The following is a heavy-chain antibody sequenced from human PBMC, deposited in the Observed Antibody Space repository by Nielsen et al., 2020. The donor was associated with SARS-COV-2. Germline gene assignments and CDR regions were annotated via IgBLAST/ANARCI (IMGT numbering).Heavy chain of an antibody. V-gene: IGHV3-9*01. CDR1: GFTFSSYA. Sequence: SLKISCAASGFTFSSYAMSWVRQAPGKGLEWVSGVSRTGFVLGYADSVKGRFTISRDTAKNSLYLQMNSLRPEDTAFYYCAKDAYGSGSYLDHWGQGTLVTVSS. CDR3: AKDAYGSGSYLDH. D-gene: IGHD3-10*01. CDR2: VSRTGFVL. J-gene: IGHJ4*02.